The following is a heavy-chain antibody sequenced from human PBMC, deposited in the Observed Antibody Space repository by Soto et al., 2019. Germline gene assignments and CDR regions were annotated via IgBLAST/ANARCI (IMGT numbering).Heavy chain of an antibody. CDR3: AKDRQYPRDYFHY. CDR1: GSPVTSNG. V-gene: IGHV3-23*01. J-gene: IGHJ4*02. CDR2: ISPNGQGI. D-gene: IGHD4-4*01. Sequence: EVKLLESGGGLVKPGGSLRLSCGFPGSPVTSNGVGWVRQAPGRGLEWVSAISPNGQGIWYADSVKGRFTISRDISRNTVFLQMDSLRAEDTAVYYCAKDRQYPRDYFHYWGQGTLVTVSS.